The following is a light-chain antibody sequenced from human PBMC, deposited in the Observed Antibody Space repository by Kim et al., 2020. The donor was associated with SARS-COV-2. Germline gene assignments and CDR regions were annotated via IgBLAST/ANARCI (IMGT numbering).Light chain of an antibody. CDR3: QSYNRDNVI. CDR1: SGSIDANC. CDR2: EDD. J-gene: IGLJ2*01. V-gene: IGLV6-57*03. Sequence: GKTATISCTRRSGSIDANCVQWYQQRPGGVPTTVIYEDDQRPSGVSDRFSGSIDNSSNSASLTISGLRTEDEADYYCQSYNRDNVIFGGGTQLTVL.